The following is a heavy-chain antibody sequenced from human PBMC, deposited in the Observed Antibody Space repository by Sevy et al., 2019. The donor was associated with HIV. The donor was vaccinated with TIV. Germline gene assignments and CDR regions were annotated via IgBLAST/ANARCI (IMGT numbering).Heavy chain of an antibody. CDR3: ARGLFEPWRPNSGAYYFDY. CDR1: GYTFTSYG. CDR2: ISAYNGNT. D-gene: IGHD3-22*01. Sequence: ASVKVSCKASGYTFTSYGISWVRQAPGQGLEWMGWISAYNGNTNYAQKLQGRVTMTTDTSTSTAYMELRSLRSDDTAVYYCARGLFEPWRPNSGAYYFDYWGQGTLVTVSS. J-gene: IGHJ4*02. V-gene: IGHV1-18*01.